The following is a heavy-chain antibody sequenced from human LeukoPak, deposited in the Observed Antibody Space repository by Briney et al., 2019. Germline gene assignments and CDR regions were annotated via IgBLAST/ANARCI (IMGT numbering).Heavy chain of an antibody. CDR2: TSGSGGST. CDR3: AKDSPVMTTVTPLNWFDP. J-gene: IGHJ5*02. D-gene: IGHD4-17*01. Sequence: GGSLRLSCAASGFTFSSYAMSWVRQAPGKGLEWVSATSGSGGSTYYADSVKGRFTISRDNSKNTLYLQMNSLRAEDTAVYYCAKDSPVMTTVTPLNWFDPWGQGTLVTVSS. V-gene: IGHV3-23*01. CDR1: GFTFSSYA.